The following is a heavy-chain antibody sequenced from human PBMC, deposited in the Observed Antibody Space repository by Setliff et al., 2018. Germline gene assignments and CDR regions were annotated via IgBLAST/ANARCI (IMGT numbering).Heavy chain of an antibody. V-gene: IGHV1-8*02. D-gene: IGHD6-19*01. Sequence: ASVKVSCKASGYTFTNYDINWVRQATGQGLEWMGWMSPNSGDTGYAQKFQGRVTMTRDTSINTAYMEVSSLRSEDTAVYYCARGQLAVAGSAVDYWGQGTLVTVSS. CDR2: MSPNSGDT. CDR1: GYTFTNYD. CDR3: ARGQLAVAGSAVDY. J-gene: IGHJ4*02.